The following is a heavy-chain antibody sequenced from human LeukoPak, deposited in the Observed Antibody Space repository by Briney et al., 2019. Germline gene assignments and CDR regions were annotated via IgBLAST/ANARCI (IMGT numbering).Heavy chain of an antibody. V-gene: IGHV3-7*01. CDR3: ARGAIAAADFFDY. J-gene: IGHJ4*02. CDR1: GFTFSSYW. CDR2: IKQDGSEK. Sequence: GGSLRLSCAASGFTFSSYWMSWVRQAPGKGLEWVANIKQDGSEKYYVDSVKGRFTISRDNAKNSLYLQMNSLRAEDTDVYYCARGAIAAADFFDYWGQGTLVTVSS. D-gene: IGHD6-13*01.